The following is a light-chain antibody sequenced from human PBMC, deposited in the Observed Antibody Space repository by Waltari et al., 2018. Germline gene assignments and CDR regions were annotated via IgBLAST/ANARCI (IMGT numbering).Light chain of an antibody. V-gene: IGKV1-5*03. Sequence: DIQMTQSPYTLSASVGDRVTITCRASHSISSWLAWFQQKPGKAPKLLIQKASSLESGVPSRFSGSGSGTEFTLTISSLQPDDFATYYCQQYSSFWTFGQGTKVEIK. CDR2: KAS. CDR3: QQYSSFWT. CDR1: HSISSW. J-gene: IGKJ1*01.